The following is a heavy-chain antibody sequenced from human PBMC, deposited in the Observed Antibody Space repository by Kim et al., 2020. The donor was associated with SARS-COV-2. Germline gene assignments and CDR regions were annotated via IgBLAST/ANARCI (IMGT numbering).Heavy chain of an antibody. D-gene: IGHD3-10*01. V-gene: IGHV3-33*01. CDR2: IWYDGSNK. CDR3: AREGPLLWFGELFSSYYGMDV. Sequence: GGSLRLSCAASGFTFSSYGMHWVRQAPGKGLEWVAVIWYDGSNKYYADSVKGRFTISRDNSKNTLYLQMNSLRAEDTAVYYCAREGPLLWFGELFSSYYGMDVWGQGTTVTVSS. CDR1: GFTFSSYG. J-gene: IGHJ6*02.